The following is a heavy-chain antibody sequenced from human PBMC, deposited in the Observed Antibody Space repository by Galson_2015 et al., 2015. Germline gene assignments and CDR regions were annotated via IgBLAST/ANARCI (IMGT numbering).Heavy chain of an antibody. J-gene: IGHJ4*02. CDR1: GGSFSGYY. CDR3: ARDLAAAGDY. Sequence: ETLSLTCAVYGGSFSGYYWSWIRQPPGKGLEWIGEINHSGSTNYNPSLKSRVTISVDTSKNQFSLKLSSVTAADTAVYYCARDLAAAGDYWGQGTLVTVSS. CDR2: INHSGST. D-gene: IGHD6-13*01. V-gene: IGHV4-34*01.